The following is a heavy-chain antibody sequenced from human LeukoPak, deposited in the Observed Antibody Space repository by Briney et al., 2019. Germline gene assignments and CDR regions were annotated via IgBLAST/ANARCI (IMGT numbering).Heavy chain of an antibody. CDR2: IYYSGST. CDR3: ARSRAFNSGAFDP. D-gene: IGHD1-26*01. J-gene: IGHJ5*02. Sequence: SQTLSLTCTVSGGSISSGGYYWSWIRQHPGKGLEWIGYIYYSGSTYYNPSLKSRVTISVDTSKNQFSLKLSSVTAADTAVYYCARSRAFNSGAFDPWGQGSLVTVSS. CDR1: GGSISSGGYY. V-gene: IGHV4-31*03.